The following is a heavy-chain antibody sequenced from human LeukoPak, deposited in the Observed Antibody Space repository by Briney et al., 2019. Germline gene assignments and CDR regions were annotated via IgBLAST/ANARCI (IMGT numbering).Heavy chain of an antibody. Sequence: GGSLRLSCAASGFTFSSYSMNWVRQAPGKGLEWVSSISSSSSYIYYAVSVKGRFTISGDNAKNSLYLQMNSLRAEDTAVYYCARESKWFGELCAFDIWGQGTMVTVSS. CDR3: ARESKWFGELCAFDI. CDR1: GFTFSSYS. V-gene: IGHV3-21*01. J-gene: IGHJ3*02. D-gene: IGHD3-10*01. CDR2: ISSSSSYI.